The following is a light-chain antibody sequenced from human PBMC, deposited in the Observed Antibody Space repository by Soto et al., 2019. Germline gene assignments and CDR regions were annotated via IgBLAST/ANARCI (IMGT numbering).Light chain of an antibody. CDR3: QQYGSSPET. CDR1: QSVRSN. Sequence: EIVLTQSPGTLSLSPGERATLSCRASQSVRSNVAWYQQKPGQAPRLLIYGASSRATGIPDRFSGSGSGTDFTLTISRLEPEDFAVYYCQQYGSSPETFGQGTKVDIK. V-gene: IGKV3-20*01. J-gene: IGKJ1*01. CDR2: GAS.